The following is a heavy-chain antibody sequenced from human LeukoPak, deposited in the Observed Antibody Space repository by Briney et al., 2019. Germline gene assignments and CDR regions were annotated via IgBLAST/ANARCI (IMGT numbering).Heavy chain of an antibody. Sequence: ASVKVSCKAVGYTFTSHYMHWVRQAPGQGLEWMGIINPSGGSPSYAQKIQGRVTMTRDTSTSTVYMELSSLRSEDTAVYYCARDSFGIFGVVTYYYYGMDVWGQGTTVTVSS. CDR3: ARDSFGIFGVVTYYYYGMDV. V-gene: IGHV1-46*01. J-gene: IGHJ6*02. CDR1: GYTFTSHY. CDR2: INPSGGSP. D-gene: IGHD3-3*01.